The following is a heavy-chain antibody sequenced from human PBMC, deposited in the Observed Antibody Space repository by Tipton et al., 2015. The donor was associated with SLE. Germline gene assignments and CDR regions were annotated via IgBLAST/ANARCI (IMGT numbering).Heavy chain of an antibody. J-gene: IGHJ3*02. D-gene: IGHD6-13*01. CDR1: GGSISSYY. CDR2: IYTSGST. V-gene: IGHV4-4*08. CDR3: ARKGRVGYSSSEGDAFDI. Sequence: TLSLTCTVSGGSISSYYWSWIRQPPGKGLEWIGYIYTSGSTNYNPSLKSRVTISVDTSKNQFSLKLSSVTAADTAVYYCARKGRVGYSSSEGDAFDIWGQGTMVTVSS.